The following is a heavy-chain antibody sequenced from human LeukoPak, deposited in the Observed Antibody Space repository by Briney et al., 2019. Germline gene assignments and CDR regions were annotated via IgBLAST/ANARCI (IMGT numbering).Heavy chain of an antibody. D-gene: IGHD3-22*01. J-gene: IGHJ6*02. V-gene: IGHV3-23*01. CDR2: ISGSGGST. Sequence: GSLRLSCAASGFTFSSYAMSWVRQAPGKGLEWVSAISGSGGSTYYADSVKGRFTISRDNSKNTLYPQMNSLRAEDTAVYYCAKDAYDSSGYYFTYYYYYGMDVWGQGTTVTVSS. CDR1: GFTFSSYA. CDR3: AKDAYDSSGYYFTYYYYYGMDV.